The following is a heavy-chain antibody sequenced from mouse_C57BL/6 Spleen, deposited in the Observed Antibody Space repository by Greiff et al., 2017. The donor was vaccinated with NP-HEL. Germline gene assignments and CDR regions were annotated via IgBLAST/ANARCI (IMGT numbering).Heavy chain of an antibody. V-gene: IGHV1-72*01. CDR3: ARDYYGSSYVGAWFAY. Sequence: QVQLQQPGAELVKPGASVKLSCKASGYTFTSYWMHWVKQRPGRGLEWIGRIDPNSGGTKYNEKFKSKATLTVDKPSSTAYMQLSSLTSEDSAVYYCARDYYGSSYVGAWFAYWGQGTLVTVSA. CDR2: IDPNSGGT. D-gene: IGHD1-1*01. J-gene: IGHJ3*01. CDR1: GYTFTSYW.